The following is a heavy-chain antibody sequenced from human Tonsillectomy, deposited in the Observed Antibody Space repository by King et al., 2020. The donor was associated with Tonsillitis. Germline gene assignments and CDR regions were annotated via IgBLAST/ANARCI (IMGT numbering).Heavy chain of an antibody. J-gene: IGHJ5*02. D-gene: IGHD3-9*01. V-gene: IGHV4-39*07. Sequence: QLQLQESGPGLVKPSETLSLTCTVSGGSISSSSYYWGWIRQPPGRGLEWIGSIYYSGSTYYNPSLKSRVTISVDTSKNQFSLKLSSVTAADTAVYYCAGHSAYDILTGYYNWWFDPWGQGTLVTVSS. CDR1: GGSISSSSYY. CDR3: AGHSAYDILTGYYNWWFDP. CDR2: IYYSGST.